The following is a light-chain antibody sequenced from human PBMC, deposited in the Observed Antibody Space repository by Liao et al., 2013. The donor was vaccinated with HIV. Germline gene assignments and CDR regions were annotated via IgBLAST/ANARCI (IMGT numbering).Light chain of an antibody. V-gene: IGLV3-21*04. CDR3: QVWDSSSDHYV. Sequence: SYVLTQPPSVSVAPGKTARITCGGNNIGSKSVHWYQQKAGQAPVLVIYYDSDRPSGIPERFSGSNSGNTATLTISRAEAGDEADYFCQVWDSSSDHYVFGTGTKVTVL. CDR1: NIGSKS. J-gene: IGLJ1*01. CDR2: YDS.